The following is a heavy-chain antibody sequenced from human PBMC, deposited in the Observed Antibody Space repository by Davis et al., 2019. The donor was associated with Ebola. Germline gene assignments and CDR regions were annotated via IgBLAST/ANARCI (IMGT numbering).Heavy chain of an antibody. V-gene: IGHV1-46*01. Sequence: ASVKVSCKASGYTFTYSLSGYYIHWVRQAPGQGLEWMGVINPSSGDADYSQMFRGRVTMTRDTSTSTVYMDLSSLRSDDTAVYYCARDRPSRAARPGYYYHYMDVWGKGTTVTVSS. CDR2: INPSSGDA. CDR3: ARDRPSRAARPGYYYHYMDV. CDR1: GYTFTYSLSGYY. D-gene: IGHD6-6*01. J-gene: IGHJ6*03.